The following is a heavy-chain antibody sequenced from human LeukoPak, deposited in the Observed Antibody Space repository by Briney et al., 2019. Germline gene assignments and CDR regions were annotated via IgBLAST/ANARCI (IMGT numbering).Heavy chain of an antibody. CDR1: GYTITELP. Sequence: ASVKVSCKVSGYTITELPIHWVRQAPGKGLEWMGGFDPDDGETVYAQMFQGRVTMTEDTSSDTASMELSSLRSEDTAVYYCATGTGGSYYVGIVRPIDYWGQGTLVTVSS. D-gene: IGHD1-26*01. CDR3: ATGTGGSYYVGIVRPIDY. V-gene: IGHV1-24*01. CDR2: FDPDDGET. J-gene: IGHJ4*02.